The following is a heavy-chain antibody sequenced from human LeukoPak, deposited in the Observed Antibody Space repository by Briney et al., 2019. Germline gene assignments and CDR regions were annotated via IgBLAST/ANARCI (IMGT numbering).Heavy chain of an antibody. CDR2: INHSGST. CDR1: GGSFSGYY. CDR3: ARAFSYYDSSGYYVD. D-gene: IGHD3-22*01. V-gene: IGHV4-34*01. J-gene: IGHJ4*02. Sequence: SETLSLTCAVYGGSFSGYYWSWIRQPPGKGLEWIGEINHSGSTNYNPSLESRVTISVDTSKNQFSLKLSSVTAADTAVYYCARAFSYYDSSGYYVDWGQGTLVTVSS.